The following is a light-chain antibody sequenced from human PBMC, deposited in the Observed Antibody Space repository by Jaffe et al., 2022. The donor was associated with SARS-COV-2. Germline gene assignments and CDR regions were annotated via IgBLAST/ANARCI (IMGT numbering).Light chain of an antibody. CDR2: SNN. V-gene: IGLV1-44*01. CDR3: AAWDDSLSGPV. J-gene: IGLJ2*01. Sequence: QSVLTQPPSASGTPGQRVTISCSGSSSNIRSNTVSWYQQLPGTAPKLLIYSNNQRPSGVPDRFSGSKSGTSASLAISGLQSDDEADYYCAAWDDSLSGPVFGGGTKLTVL. CDR1: SSNIRSNT.